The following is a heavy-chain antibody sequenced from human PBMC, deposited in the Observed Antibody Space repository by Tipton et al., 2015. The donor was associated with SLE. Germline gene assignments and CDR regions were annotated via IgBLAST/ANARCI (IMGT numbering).Heavy chain of an antibody. V-gene: IGHV4-59*08. Sequence: TLSLTCTVSGDSISSHYWSWIRQPPGKGLEWIGYFYYSGSTYYNPSLKSRVTISIDTSKNQFSLRLSSVTAADTAVYFCARSPTRDFHFDYWGQGTLVTVSA. CDR1: GDSISSHY. CDR2: FYYSGST. D-gene: IGHD3-10*01. J-gene: IGHJ4*02. CDR3: ARSPTRDFHFDY.